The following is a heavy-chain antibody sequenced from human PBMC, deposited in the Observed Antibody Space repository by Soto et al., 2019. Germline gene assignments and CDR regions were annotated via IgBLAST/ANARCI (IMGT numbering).Heavy chain of an antibody. J-gene: IGHJ3*02. CDR2: IWYDGSNK. D-gene: IGHD2-15*01. CDR3: ARDLGCSGGSCYPGAFDI. CDR1: GFTFSSYG. Sequence: QVQLVESGGGVVQPGRSLRLSCAASGFTFSSYGMHWVRQAPGKGLEWVAVIWYDGSNKYYADSVKGRFTISRDNSKNTLYLQMNSLRAEDTAVYYCARDLGCSGGSCYPGAFDIWGQGTMVTVSS. V-gene: IGHV3-33*01.